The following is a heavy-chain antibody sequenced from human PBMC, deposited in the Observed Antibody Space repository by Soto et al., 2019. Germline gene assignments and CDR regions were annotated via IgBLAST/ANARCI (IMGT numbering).Heavy chain of an antibody. J-gene: IGHJ5*02. CDR3: ARSWYQLPKFDP. CDR2: ISAYNGNT. V-gene: IGHV1-18*01. D-gene: IGHD2-2*01. CDR1: GYTFTSYG. Sequence: ASVKVSCKASGYTFTSYGISWVRQAPGQGLERKGWISAYNGNTNYAQKLQGRVTMTTDTSTSTAYMELRSLRSDDTAVYYCARSWYQLPKFDPWGQGTLVTVSS.